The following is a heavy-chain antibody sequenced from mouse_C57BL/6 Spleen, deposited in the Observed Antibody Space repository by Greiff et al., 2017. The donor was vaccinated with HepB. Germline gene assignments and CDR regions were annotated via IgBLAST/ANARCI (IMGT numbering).Heavy chain of an antibody. CDR2: IDPSDSYT. D-gene: IGHD2-4*01. CDR1: GYTFTSYW. J-gene: IGHJ1*03. CDR3: ARRAHYDYWYFDV. V-gene: IGHV1-50*01. Sequence: QVQLQQPGAELVKPGASVKLSCKASGYTFTSYWMQWVKQRPGQGLEWIGEIDPSDSYTNYNQKFKGKATLTVDTSSSTAYMQLSSLTSEDSAVYYCARRAHYDYWYFDVWGTGTTVTVSS.